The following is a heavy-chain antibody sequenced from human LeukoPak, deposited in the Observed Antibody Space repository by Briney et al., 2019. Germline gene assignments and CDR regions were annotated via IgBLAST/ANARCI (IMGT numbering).Heavy chain of an antibody. CDR1: GDSVSSNSAA. CDR2: TYYRSKWYY. Sequence: SQTLSLTCAISGDSVSSNSAAWNWIRQSPSRGLEWLGRTYYRSKWYYDYAVAVKSRISINPDTSKNQFSLQLSSVTPEDTAVYYCAKDRSVVAATIDYWGQGTLVTVSS. V-gene: IGHV6-1*01. J-gene: IGHJ4*02. CDR3: AKDRSVVAATIDY. D-gene: IGHD2-15*01.